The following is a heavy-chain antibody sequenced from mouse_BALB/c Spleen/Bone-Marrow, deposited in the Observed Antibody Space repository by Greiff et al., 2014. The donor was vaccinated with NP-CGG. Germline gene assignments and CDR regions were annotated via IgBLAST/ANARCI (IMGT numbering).Heavy chain of an antibody. CDR2: ISYDGSN. J-gene: IGHJ2*01. CDR1: GYSITSGYY. CDR3: ARDRYFDY. V-gene: IGHV3-6*02. Sequence: EVKLQESGPGLVKPSQSLSLTCSVTGYSITSGYYWNWIRQFPGNNLEWMGYISYDGSNNYNPSLKNRISITRDTSRNQFFLKLNSVTTEDTATYYCARDRYFDYWGQGTTLTVSS.